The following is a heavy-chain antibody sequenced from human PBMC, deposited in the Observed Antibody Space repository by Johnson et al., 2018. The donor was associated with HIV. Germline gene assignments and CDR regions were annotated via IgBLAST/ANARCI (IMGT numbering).Heavy chain of an antibody. Sequence: QVQLVESGGGLVKPGGSLRLSCAASGFTFSDYYMSWIRQAPGKGLEWVSYITSSGRTTYYAASVKGRFTISRDNPNNSLYLQMHSLRAEDTTEYYCATEGGTGAFDVWGQGTMVTVSS. CDR1: GFTFSDYY. CDR2: ITSSGRTT. CDR3: ATEGGTGAFDV. V-gene: IGHV3-11*04. D-gene: IGHD2-15*01. J-gene: IGHJ3*01.